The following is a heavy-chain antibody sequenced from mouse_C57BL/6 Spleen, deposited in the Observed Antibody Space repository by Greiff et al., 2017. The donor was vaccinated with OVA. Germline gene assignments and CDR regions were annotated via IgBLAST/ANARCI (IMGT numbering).Heavy chain of an antibody. CDR1: GYSITSGYY. V-gene: IGHV3-6*01. CDR3: ARGHYGSSYVWYFDV. D-gene: IGHD1-1*01. J-gene: IGHJ1*03. CDR2: ISYDGSN. Sequence: EVKLMESGPGLVKPSQSLSLTCSVTGYSITSGYYWNWIRQFPGNKLEWMGYISYDGSNNYNPSLKNRISITRDTSKNQFFLKLNSVTTEDTATYYCARGHYGSSYVWYFDVWGTGTTVTVSS.